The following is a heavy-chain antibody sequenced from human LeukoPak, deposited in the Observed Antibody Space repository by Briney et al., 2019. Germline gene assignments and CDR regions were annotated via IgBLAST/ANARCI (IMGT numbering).Heavy chain of an antibody. CDR1: GYTFTSYD. J-gene: IGHJ4*02. D-gene: IGHD3-10*01. Sequence: GASVKVSCKASGYTFTSYDINWVRQATGQGLEWMGWMNPNSGNTGYAQKFQGRVTMTRNTSISTAYMELSSLRPEDTAVYYCARGRSAMVRGVHFDYWGQGTLVTVSS. V-gene: IGHV1-8*01. CDR2: MNPNSGNT. CDR3: ARGRSAMVRGVHFDY.